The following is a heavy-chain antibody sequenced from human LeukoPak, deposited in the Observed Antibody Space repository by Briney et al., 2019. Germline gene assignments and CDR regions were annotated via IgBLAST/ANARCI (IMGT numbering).Heavy chain of an antibody. CDR2: ISSNGGST. CDR1: GFTFSSYA. J-gene: IGHJ4*02. D-gene: IGHD1-26*01. CDR3: ARGGWGATTLDY. V-gene: IGHV3-64*01. Sequence: GGSLRLSCAASGFTFSSYAMHWVHQAPGKGLEYVSAISSNGGSTYYANSVKGRFTISRDNSKNTLYLQMGSLRAEDMAVYYCARGGWGATTLDYWGQGTLVTVSS.